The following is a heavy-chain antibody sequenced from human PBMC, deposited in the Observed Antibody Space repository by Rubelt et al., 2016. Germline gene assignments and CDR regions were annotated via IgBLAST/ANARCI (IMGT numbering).Heavy chain of an antibody. Sequence: QVQLQQWGAGLLKPSATLSLTCAVYGGSFSGYYWSWIRQPPGKGLEWIGEINQRETTNYNPSTRRRVTISVEPSKNRFALKLSAVTAAAAAVYYCARDPRGGYFGFDYWGQGTLVTVSS. V-gene: IGHV4-34*01. CDR1: GGSFSGYY. J-gene: IGHJ4*02. D-gene: IGHD1-26*01. CDR3: ARDPRGGYFGFDY. CDR2: INQRETT.